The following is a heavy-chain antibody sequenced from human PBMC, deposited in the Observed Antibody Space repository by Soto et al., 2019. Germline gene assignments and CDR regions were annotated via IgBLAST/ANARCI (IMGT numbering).Heavy chain of an antibody. CDR3: ARLGAGYYYYMDV. D-gene: IGHD6-13*01. V-gene: IGHV5-51*01. CDR2: IYPGDSDT. CDR1: GYSFTSYW. Sequence: PGESLNISCKGSGYSFTSYWIGWVRQMPGKGLEWMGIIYPGDSDTRYSPSFQGQVTISADKSISTAYLQWSSLKASDTAIYYCARLGAGYYYYMDVWGKGTTVTVSS. J-gene: IGHJ6*03.